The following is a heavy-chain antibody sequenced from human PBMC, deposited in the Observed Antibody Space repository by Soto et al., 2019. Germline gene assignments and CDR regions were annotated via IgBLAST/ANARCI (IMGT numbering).Heavy chain of an antibody. Sequence: QVQLVQSGAEVKKPGASVKVSCRPSGYTFTAYYIHWVRQAPGQGLEWMGWVDPNSGGTRDAQNFQGRVTMTRATSPSTAYMELNWLRSDDTALYYCARDNYGPLDYWGQGTLVTVSS. J-gene: IGHJ4*02. D-gene: IGHD3-16*01. CDR3: ARDNYGPLDY. CDR2: VDPNSGGT. V-gene: IGHV1-2*02. CDR1: GYTFTAYY.